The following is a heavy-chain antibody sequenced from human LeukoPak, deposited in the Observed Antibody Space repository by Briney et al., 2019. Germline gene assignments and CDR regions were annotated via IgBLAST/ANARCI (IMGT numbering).Heavy chain of an antibody. V-gene: IGHV4-34*01. D-gene: IGHD3-10*01. CDR2: INHSGST. CDR1: GGSFSGYY. CDR3: ARGAPARYYYGSGSYYPHDY. J-gene: IGHJ4*02. Sequence: PSETLSLTCAVYGGSFSGYYXSWIRQPPGKGLEWIGEINHSGSTNYNPSLKSRVTISVDTSKNQFSLKLSSVTAADTAVYYCARGAPARYYYGSGSYYPHDYWGQGTLVTVSS.